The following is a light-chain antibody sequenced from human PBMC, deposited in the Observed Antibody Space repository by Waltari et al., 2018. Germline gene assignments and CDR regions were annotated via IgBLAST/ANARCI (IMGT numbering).Light chain of an antibody. V-gene: IGLV2-23*02. CDR2: EIS. CDR1: NSNVDILHL. CDR3: CSFAGYGIYV. Sequence: QSALTQPASVSGSPGQSITISCTAVNSNVDILHLVSWYQHHQGRNPRLLIYEISQRPSGRSNRFSGSKSGNTASLTISGLQPEDEADYFCCSFAGYGIYVFGSGTQVSVL. J-gene: IGLJ1*01.